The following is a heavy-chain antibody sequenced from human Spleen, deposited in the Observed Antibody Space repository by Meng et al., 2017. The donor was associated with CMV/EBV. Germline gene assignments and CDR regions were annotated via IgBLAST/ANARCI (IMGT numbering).Heavy chain of an antibody. D-gene: IGHD6-6*01. Sequence: TCTVSGDSINSGDPFWSWIRQPPGKGLEWIGYISFTGNTYYKPSLKSRITISLDTSNNQFSLNLRSVSAGDTAVYYCARYLTSHSFDSWGHGTLVTV. CDR1: GDSINSGDPF. V-gene: IGHV4-30-4*08. CDR3: ARYLTSHSFDS. CDR2: ISFTGNT. J-gene: IGHJ4*01.